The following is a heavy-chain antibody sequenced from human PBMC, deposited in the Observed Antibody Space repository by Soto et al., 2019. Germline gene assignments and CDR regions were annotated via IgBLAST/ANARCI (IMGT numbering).Heavy chain of an antibody. CDR1: GFTVRTND. D-gene: IGHD6-19*01. CDR3: ARDGSGPFDY. V-gene: IGHV3-66*01. Sequence: GGSLILSCAASGFTVRTNDMSWVRQAPGKGLEWIALIHRVENSKYSDSTYYADSVRDRFTISRDNSKNTVDLQMNDLSAEDTAMYYCARDGSGPFDYWGQGSLVTVSS. J-gene: IGHJ4*02. CDR2: IHRVENSKYSDST.